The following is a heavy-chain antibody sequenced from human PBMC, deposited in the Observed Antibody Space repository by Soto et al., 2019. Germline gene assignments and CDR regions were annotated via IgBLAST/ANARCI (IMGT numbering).Heavy chain of an antibody. CDR2: ISGNVGSTT. D-gene: IGHD6-19*01. CDR1: GITFTNYA. CDR3: AKHRGFVAGPFDS. V-gene: IGHV3-23*01. Sequence: EVQLLESGGGLAQPGGSLRLSCAVSGITFTNYAMGWVRQAPGKGLEWVSGISGNVGSTTHYADSVKGRFTISRDNSKNILFLQMNSLRAEDTAVYYCAKHRGFVAGPFDSWGHGTLVIVSS. J-gene: IGHJ4*01.